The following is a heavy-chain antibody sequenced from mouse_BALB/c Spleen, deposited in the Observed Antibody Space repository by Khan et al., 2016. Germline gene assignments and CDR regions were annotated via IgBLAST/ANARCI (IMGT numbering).Heavy chain of an antibody. Sequence: EVQLQESGPGLVKPSQSLSLTCTVTGYSITSDYAWNWIRQFPGNKLEWMGYISYSGSTSYNPSLKSRISITRDTSKNQFFLQLNSVTTEDTATYYCVRSRLYYGNYEAYWGQGTLVTVSA. CDR2: ISYSGST. J-gene: IGHJ3*01. D-gene: IGHD2-1*01. CDR1: GYSITSDYA. CDR3: VRSRLYYGNYEAY. V-gene: IGHV3-2*02.